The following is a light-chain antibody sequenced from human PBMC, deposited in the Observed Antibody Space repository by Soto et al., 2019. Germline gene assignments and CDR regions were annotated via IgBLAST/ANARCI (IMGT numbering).Light chain of an antibody. CDR2: EVS. V-gene: IGLV2-8*01. J-gene: IGLJ2*01. Sequence: QSALTQPPSASGSPGQSVTISCTGTSSDVGGYNYVSWYQQHPGKAPKLMIYEVSKRPSGVPDRFSGSKSGNTASLTVSGFQAEDEADYYCSSYAGSNARVVFGGGPKLTVL. CDR3: SSYAGSNARVV. CDR1: SSDVGGYNY.